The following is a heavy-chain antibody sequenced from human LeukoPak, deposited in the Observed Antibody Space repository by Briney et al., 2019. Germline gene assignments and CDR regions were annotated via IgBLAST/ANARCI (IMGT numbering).Heavy chain of an antibody. CDR2: ISWNSGSI. V-gene: IGHV3-9*01. J-gene: IGHJ4*02. D-gene: IGHD6-19*01. Sequence: GGSPRLSCAASGFTFDDYAMHWVRQAPGKGLEWVSGISWNSGSIGYADSVKGRFTISRDNAKNSLYLQMNSLRAEDTALYYCAKDSDSSGWAPFDYWGQGTLVTVSS. CDR3: AKDSDSSGWAPFDY. CDR1: GFTFDDYA.